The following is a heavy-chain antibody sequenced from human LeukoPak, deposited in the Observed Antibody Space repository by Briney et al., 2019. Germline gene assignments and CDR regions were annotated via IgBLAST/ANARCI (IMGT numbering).Heavy chain of an antibody. Sequence: QAGGSLRLSCAASGFTFGTYGMPWVRQAPGKGLEWVGLISYDGSNKNYADSVKGRFTISRDNSKNTLDLQMNSLRAEDTAIYYCAKDLYSSGWSLYDHWGQGTLVTVSS. CDR1: GFTFGTYG. J-gene: IGHJ4*02. D-gene: IGHD6-19*01. CDR3: AKDLYSSGWSLYDH. CDR2: ISYDGSNK. V-gene: IGHV3-30*18.